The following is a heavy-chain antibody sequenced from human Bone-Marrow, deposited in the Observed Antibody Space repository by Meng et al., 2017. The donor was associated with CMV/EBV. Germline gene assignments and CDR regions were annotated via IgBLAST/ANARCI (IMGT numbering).Heavy chain of an antibody. Sequence: GSLRLSCTVSGGSISSSSYYWGWIRPPPGKGLEWIGSIYYSGSTYYNPSLKRRVTISVDTSKNQFSLKLSSVPAADAAVYYCASGSYFDGWGQGTLVTVSS. D-gene: IGHD1-26*01. CDR1: GGSISSSSYY. J-gene: IGHJ4*02. CDR2: IYYSGST. CDR3: ASGSYFDG. V-gene: IGHV4-39*07.